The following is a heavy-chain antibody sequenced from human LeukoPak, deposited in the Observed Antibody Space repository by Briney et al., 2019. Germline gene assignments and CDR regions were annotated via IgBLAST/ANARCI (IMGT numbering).Heavy chain of an antibody. CDR2: ISYDGSNK. CDR3: AKSLMITFGGVIPPGY. Sequence: GGSLRLSCAASGFTFSSYGMHWVRQAPGKGLEWVAVISYDGSNKYYADSVKGRFTISRDNSKNTLYLQMNSLRAEDTAVHYCAKSLMITFGGVIPPGYWGQGTLVTVSS. CDR1: GFTFSSYG. V-gene: IGHV3-30*18. J-gene: IGHJ4*02. D-gene: IGHD3-16*02.